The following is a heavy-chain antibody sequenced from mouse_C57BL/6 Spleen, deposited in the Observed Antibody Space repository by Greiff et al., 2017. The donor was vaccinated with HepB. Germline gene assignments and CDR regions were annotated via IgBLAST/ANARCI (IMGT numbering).Heavy chain of an antibody. Sequence: VQLQQSGPELVKPGASVKISCKASGYAFSSSWMNWVKQRPGKGLEWIGRIYPGDGDTNYNGKFKGKATLTADKSSSTAYMQLSSLTSEDSAVYFCARFCAMDYWGQGTSVTVSS. CDR2: IYPGDGDT. J-gene: IGHJ4*01. CDR3: ARFCAMDY. CDR1: GYAFSSSW. V-gene: IGHV1-82*01.